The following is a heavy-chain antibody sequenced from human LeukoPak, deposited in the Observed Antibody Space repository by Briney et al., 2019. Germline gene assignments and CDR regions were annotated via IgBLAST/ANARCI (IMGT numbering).Heavy chain of an antibody. V-gene: IGHV3-48*01. J-gene: IGHJ4*02. CDR1: GFTFSSYS. CDR2: ISSSSSTI. D-gene: IGHD2-2*01. CDR3: ASVDEYQLHY. Sequence: GGSLRLSCAASGFTFSSYSMNWVRQAPGKGLEWVSYISSSSSTIYYADSVKGRFTISRDNAKNSLYLQMNSLRAEDTAVYYCASVDEYQLHYWGQGTLVAVSS.